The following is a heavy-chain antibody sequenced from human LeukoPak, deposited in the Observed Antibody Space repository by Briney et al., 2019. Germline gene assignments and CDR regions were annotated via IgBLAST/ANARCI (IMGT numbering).Heavy chain of an antibody. Sequence: GGSLRLSCAASGFTFSSYSMNWVRQAPGKGLEWVSSISSSSSYIYYADSVKGRFTISRDNAKNPLYLQMNSLRAEATAVYYCARETLGAPDAFDIWGQGTMVTVSS. CDR3: ARETLGAPDAFDI. CDR1: GFTFSSYS. J-gene: IGHJ3*02. D-gene: IGHD1-26*01. V-gene: IGHV3-21*01. CDR2: ISSSSSYI.